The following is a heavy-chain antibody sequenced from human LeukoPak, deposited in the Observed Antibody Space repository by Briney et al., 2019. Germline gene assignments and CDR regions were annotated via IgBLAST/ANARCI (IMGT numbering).Heavy chain of an antibody. CDR1: GGSISSYY. Sequence: PSETLSLTCTVSGGSISSYYWSGIRQPARKGLEWVGRIYTSGSTNYNPSLKSRVTMSVDTSKNQFSLKLSSVTAADTAVYYCARGKDFSTWTFDYWGQGTLVTVSS. D-gene: IGHD6-13*01. V-gene: IGHV4-4*07. CDR2: IYTSGST. CDR3: ARGKDFSTWTFDY. J-gene: IGHJ4*02.